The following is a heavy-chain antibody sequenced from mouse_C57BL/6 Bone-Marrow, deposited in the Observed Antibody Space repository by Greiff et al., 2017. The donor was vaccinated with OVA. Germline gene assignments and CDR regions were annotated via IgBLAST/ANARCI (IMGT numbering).Heavy chain of an antibody. D-gene: IGHD1-1*01. CDR2: IHPNSGST. J-gene: IGHJ2*01. V-gene: IGHV1-64*01. CDR1: GYTFTSYW. Sequence: QVQLQQPGAELVKPGASVKLSCKASGYTFTSYWMHWVKQRPGRGLEWIGMIHPNSGSTNYNEKFKSKATLTVDKSSSTAYMQLSSLTSEDSAVYYCARLDYYGSSPDYWGQGTTLTVSS. CDR3: ARLDYYGSSPDY.